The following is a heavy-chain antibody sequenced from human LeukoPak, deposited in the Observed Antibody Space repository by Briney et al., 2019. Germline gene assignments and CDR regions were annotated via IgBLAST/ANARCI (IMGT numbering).Heavy chain of an antibody. CDR2: ISSSSTYI. CDR1: GFTFSSYS. D-gene: IGHD2-15*01. J-gene: IGHJ3*02. CDR3: ARGRWYCSGGSCFTDAVDI. V-gene: IGHV3-21*01. Sequence: PGGSLRLSCAASGFTFSSYSMNWVRQAPGKGLEWVSSISSSSTYIYYADSVKGRFTISRDNAKNSLYLQMNSLRAEDTAVYYCARGRWYCSGGSCFTDAVDIWAKGQWSPSPQ.